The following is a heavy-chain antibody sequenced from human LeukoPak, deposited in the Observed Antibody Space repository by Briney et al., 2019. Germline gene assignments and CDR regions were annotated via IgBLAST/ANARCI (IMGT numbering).Heavy chain of an antibody. D-gene: IGHD4-17*01. CDR1: GFTFSSYS. CDR2: ISSSSSYI. V-gene: IGHV3-21*01. J-gene: IGHJ4*02. CDR3: ARSYGDRGYFDY. Sequence: GGSLRLSCAASGFTFSSYSMNWVRQAPGKGLEWVSSISSSSSYIYYADSVKGRFTISRDNAKNSLYLQMNSLRAEDTAVYYCARSYGDRGYFDYWGKGTLVTVSS.